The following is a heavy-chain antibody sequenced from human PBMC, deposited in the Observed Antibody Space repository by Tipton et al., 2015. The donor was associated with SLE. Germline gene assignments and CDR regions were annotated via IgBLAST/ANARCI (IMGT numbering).Heavy chain of an antibody. J-gene: IGHJ3*02. D-gene: IGHD3-22*01. Sequence: TLSLTCTVSGGSISSHYWSWIRQPPGKGLEWIGYIYYSGSTNYNPSLKSRVTISVDTSKNQFSLKLSSVTAADTAVYYCARDWRTHYYDSSGYFHDAFVIWGQGTMVTVSS. CDR2: IYYSGST. V-gene: IGHV4-59*11. CDR3: ARDWRTHYYDSSGYFHDAFVI. CDR1: GGSISSHY.